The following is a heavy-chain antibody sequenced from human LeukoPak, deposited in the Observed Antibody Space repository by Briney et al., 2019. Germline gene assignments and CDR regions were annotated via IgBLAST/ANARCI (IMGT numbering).Heavy chain of an antibody. CDR2: IIPIFGTA. J-gene: IGHJ4*02. CDR1: GGTFSSYA. Sequence: GASVKVSCKASGGTFSSYAISWVRQAPGQGLEWMGRIIPIFGTANYAQKFQGRVTITTDESTSTAYMELSSLRSEDTAVYYCARVRLGSSWSFDYWGQGTLVTVSS. V-gene: IGHV1-69*05. D-gene: IGHD6-13*01. CDR3: ARVRLGSSWSFDY.